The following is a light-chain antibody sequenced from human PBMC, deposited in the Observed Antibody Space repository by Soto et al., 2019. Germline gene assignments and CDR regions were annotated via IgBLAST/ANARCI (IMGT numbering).Light chain of an antibody. Sequence: EIVMTQSPATLSVSPGERATLSCRASQSVSSNLAWYQQKPGQAPRLLIYGASTRATSIPARFSGSGSGTEFTLTIDSLQSEDFEVYYCQQYNNWPPWTFGQGTKVEV. J-gene: IGKJ1*01. CDR2: GAS. CDR3: QQYNNWPPWT. CDR1: QSVSSN. V-gene: IGKV3-15*01.